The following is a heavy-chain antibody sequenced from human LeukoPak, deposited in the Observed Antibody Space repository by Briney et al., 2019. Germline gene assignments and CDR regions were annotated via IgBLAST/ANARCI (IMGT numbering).Heavy chain of an antibody. V-gene: IGHV3-7*01. CDR3: VYGGSYYVA. D-gene: IGHD1-26*01. CDR2: IKEDGSEK. J-gene: IGHJ5*02. CDR1: GFTFTRYW. Sequence: GGSLRLSCVASGFTFTRYWMTWVRQAPGTGLELVANIKEDGSEKYYVDSVKGRFTISRDNAKNSLYLQMNGLRAEDTALYYCVYGGSYYVAWGQGTLVTVSS.